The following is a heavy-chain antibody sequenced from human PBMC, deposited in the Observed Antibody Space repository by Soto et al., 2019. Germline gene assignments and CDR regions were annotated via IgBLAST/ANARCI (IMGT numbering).Heavy chain of an antibody. CDR2: IHSSGST. CDR3: AREDRTNGYNYDY. V-gene: IGHV4-31*03. D-gene: IGHD1-1*01. CDR1: GASISSGDYY. Sequence: PSETLSLTCTVSGASISSGDYYWSWIRQHPGKGPEWIGYIHSSGSTFYNPPLKSRVTIPADTSKELFSLNLKSVTAADTAIYFCAREDRTNGYNYDYWGQGTLVTVSS. J-gene: IGHJ4*02.